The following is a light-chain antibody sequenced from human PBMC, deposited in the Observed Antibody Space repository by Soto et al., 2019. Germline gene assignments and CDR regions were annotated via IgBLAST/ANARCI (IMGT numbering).Light chain of an antibody. J-gene: IGKJ2*01. CDR1: QSISSW. Sequence: DIQMTQSPSTLSASVGDRVTITCRASQSISSWLAWYQQKPGKAPKLLIYDASSLESGDPSRFSGSVSGTEFTLTISSLQHDDFAIYYYQQYNSWHTFGQGTNLEIK. CDR2: DAS. V-gene: IGKV1-5*01. CDR3: QQYNSWHT.